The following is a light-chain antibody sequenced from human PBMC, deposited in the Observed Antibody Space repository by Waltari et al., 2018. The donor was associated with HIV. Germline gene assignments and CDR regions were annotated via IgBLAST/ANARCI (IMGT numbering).Light chain of an antibody. Sequence: SYELTQSPSVSVSPGQTARIACSGDALSKQFVYWYRQKPGRAPVSVIFEDTKRSAGSPARFSGSTSGTNGTLTSDGVQAEDEGVFYCQSADPSGTVVFGGGT. V-gene: IGLV3-25*03. CDR3: QSADPSGTVV. CDR2: EDT. J-gene: IGLJ3*02. CDR1: ALSKQF.